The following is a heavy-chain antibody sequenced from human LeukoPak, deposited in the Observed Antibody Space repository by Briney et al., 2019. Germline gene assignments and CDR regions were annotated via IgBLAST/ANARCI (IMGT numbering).Heavy chain of an antibody. Sequence: ASVKVSCKASGYTFTSYGISWVRQAPGQGLEWMGWISAYNGNTNYAQKLQGRVTMTTDTSTSTVYMELSSLRSEDTAVYYCARGPPDDYGLDYWGQGTLVTVSS. V-gene: IGHV1-18*01. CDR3: ARGPPDDYGLDY. CDR1: GYTFTSYG. D-gene: IGHD4-17*01. CDR2: ISAYNGNT. J-gene: IGHJ4*02.